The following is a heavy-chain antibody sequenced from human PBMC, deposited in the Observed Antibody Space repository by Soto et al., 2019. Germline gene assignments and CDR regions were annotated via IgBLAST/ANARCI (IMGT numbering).Heavy chain of an antibody. J-gene: IGHJ6*02. D-gene: IGHD2-2*03. CDR3: ARGMDIVVVPAAIFNYGMDV. V-gene: IGHV1-69*13. CDR1: GGTFSSYA. Sequence: ASVKVSCKASGGTFSSYAISWVRQAPGQGLEWMGGIIPIFGTASYAQKFQGRVTITADESTSTAYMELSSLRSEDTAVYYCARGMDIVVVPAAIFNYGMDVWGQGTTVTVSS. CDR2: IIPIFGTA.